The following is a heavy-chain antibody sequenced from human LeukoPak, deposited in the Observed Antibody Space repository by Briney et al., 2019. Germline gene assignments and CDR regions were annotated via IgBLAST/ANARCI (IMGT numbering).Heavy chain of an antibody. D-gene: IGHD6-6*01. CDR3: ARDLSSYGMDV. Sequence: GGSLRLSCAASGFTLSSYDMHWVRQATGKGLEWVSAIGTAGDTYYPGSVKGRFTISRENAKNSLYLQMNSLRAGDTAVYYCARDLSSYGMDVWGQGTTVTVSS. CDR1: GFTLSSYD. V-gene: IGHV3-13*01. J-gene: IGHJ6*02. CDR2: IGTAGDT.